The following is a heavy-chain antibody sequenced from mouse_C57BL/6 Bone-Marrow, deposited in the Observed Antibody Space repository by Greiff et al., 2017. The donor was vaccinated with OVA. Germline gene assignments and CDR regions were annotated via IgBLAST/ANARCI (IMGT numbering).Heavy chain of an antibody. CDR3: ARHEDRAYYSNYDAMDY. Sequence: LVESGAELVKPGASVKLSCKASGYTFTEYTIHWVKQRSGQGLEWIGWFYPGSGSIKYNEKFKDKATLTADKSSSTVYMELSRLTSEDSAVYVCARHEDRAYYSNYDAMDYWGQGTSVTVSS. D-gene: IGHD2-5*01. CDR2: FYPGSGSI. V-gene: IGHV1-62-2*01. J-gene: IGHJ4*01. CDR1: GYTFTEYT.